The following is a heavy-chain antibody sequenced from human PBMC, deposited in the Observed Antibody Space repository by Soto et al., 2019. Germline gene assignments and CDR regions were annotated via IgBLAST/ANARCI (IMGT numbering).Heavy chain of an antibody. D-gene: IGHD2-15*01. V-gene: IGHV3-48*03. J-gene: IGHJ6*02. CDR2: ISSSGSTI. Sequence: EVQLVESGGGLVQPGGSLRLSCAASGFTFSSYEMNWVRQAPGKGLEWVSYISSSGSTIYYADSVKGRFTISRDNAKNSLYLQMNSLRAEDTAVYYCAREGGKDGYSLVYYYYGMDVWGQGTTVTVSS. CDR3: AREGGKDGYSLVYYYYGMDV. CDR1: GFTFSSYE.